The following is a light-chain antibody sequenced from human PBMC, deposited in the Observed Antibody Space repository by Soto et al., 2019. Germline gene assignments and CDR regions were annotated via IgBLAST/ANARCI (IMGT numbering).Light chain of an antibody. V-gene: IGKV1-39*01. J-gene: IGKJ1*01. CDR1: QSISTY. CDR2: GAS. Sequence: DIQMTQSPSSLSASVGDRVTITCRASQSISTYLNWFQQKPGKAPKLLIYGASSLQSGVPSRFSGSGSGTDFTLTIISLQPEDFATYYWQQSYTTPWTFGQGTKVEVK. CDR3: QQSYTTPWT.